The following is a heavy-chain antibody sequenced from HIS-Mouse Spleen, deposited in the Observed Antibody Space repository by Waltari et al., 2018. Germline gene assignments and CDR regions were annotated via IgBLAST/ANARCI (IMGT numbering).Heavy chain of an antibody. CDR1: GSTFTGHY. Sequence: QGQLVQSGAEVKKPGASVKVSCKASGSTFTGHYINWGRQAPGQGLEWMGWINPNSGGTNYAQKFQGRVTMTRDTSISTAYMELSRLRSDDTAVYYCARDPNWGNYFDYWGQGTLVTVSS. CDR2: INPNSGGT. CDR3: ARDPNWGNYFDY. D-gene: IGHD7-27*01. J-gene: IGHJ4*02. V-gene: IGHV1-2*02.